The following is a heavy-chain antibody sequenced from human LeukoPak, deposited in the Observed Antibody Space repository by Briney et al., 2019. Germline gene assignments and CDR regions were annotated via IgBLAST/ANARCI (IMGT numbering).Heavy chain of an antibody. CDR1: GYTFTSYD. J-gene: IGHJ2*01. Sequence: ASVKVSCKASGYTFTSYDINWVRQATGQGLEWMGWMNPNSGNTGYAQKFQGRVTMTRDTSISTAYMELSSLRSEDTAVYYCARDVGIAAYWYFDLWGRGTLVTVSS. CDR2: MNPNSGNT. CDR3: ARDVGIAAYWYFDL. D-gene: IGHD6-13*01. V-gene: IGHV1-8*01.